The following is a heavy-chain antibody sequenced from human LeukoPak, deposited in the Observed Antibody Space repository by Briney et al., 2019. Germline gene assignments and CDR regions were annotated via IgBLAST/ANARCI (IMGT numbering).Heavy chain of an antibody. J-gene: IGHJ6*03. CDR2: IYHSGST. CDR3: ARARSYYDYYYMDV. Sequence: PSETLSLTCTVSGYSINSGYYWGWIRQPPGKGLEWIGSIYHSGSTNYNPSLKSRVTISLDTSKNQFSLKLTSVTAADTAVYYCARARSYYDYYYMDVWGKGTTVTISS. V-gene: IGHV4-38-2*02. CDR1: GYSINSGYY.